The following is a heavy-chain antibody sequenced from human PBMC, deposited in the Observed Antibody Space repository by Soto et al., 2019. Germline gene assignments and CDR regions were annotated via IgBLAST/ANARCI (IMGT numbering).Heavy chain of an antibody. CDR3: ARETGIAVAGGPLTDY. V-gene: IGHV1-18*01. D-gene: IGHD6-19*01. CDR1: GYTFTSYG. CDR2: ISAYNGNT. J-gene: IGHJ4*02. Sequence: ASVKVSCKASGYTFTSYGISWVRQAPGQGLEWMGWISAYNGNTNYAQKLQGRVTMTTDTSTSTAYMELRSLRSDDTAVYYCARETGIAVAGGPLTDYWGQGTLVTVSS.